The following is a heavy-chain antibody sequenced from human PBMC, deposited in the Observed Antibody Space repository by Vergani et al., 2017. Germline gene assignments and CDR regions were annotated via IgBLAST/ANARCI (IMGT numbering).Heavy chain of an antibody. J-gene: IGHJ4*02. D-gene: IGHD3-22*01. Sequence: QVQLVQAGAEVKKPGSSVKVSCKASGGNFSSYAISWVRQAPGQGLEWMGGIIPIFGTANYAQKFQGRVTITADQSTRTAYMELSSLRSEDTAVYYCARDTLGENYYDIIGYFDYWGQGTLVTVSP. CDR1: GGNFSSYA. CDR3: ARDTLGENYYDIIGYFDY. CDR2: IIPIFGTA. V-gene: IGHV1-69*01.